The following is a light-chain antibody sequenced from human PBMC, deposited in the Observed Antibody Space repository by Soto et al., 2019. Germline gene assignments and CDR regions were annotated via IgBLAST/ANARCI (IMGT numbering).Light chain of an antibody. CDR3: QQYNSHST. V-gene: IGKV1-5*03. CDR1: QSISTW. J-gene: IGKJ1*01. Sequence: QVSLSPATLAASKGDRVTITCRASQSISTWLAWYQQKPGKAPKLLIYKASSLESGVPSRFSGSGSGTDFTLTISSLQPDDFAVYYCQQYNSHSTFGQGTKVDIK. CDR2: KAS.